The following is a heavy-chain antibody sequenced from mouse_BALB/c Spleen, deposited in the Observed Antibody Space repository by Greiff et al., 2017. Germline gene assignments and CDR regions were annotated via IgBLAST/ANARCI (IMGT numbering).Heavy chain of an antibody. J-gene: IGHJ2*01. CDR3: ARSRDYSSTGH. CDR2: ISYSGST. Sequence: EVQLQQSGPGLVKPSQSLSLTCTVTGYSITSDYAWNWIRQFPGNKLEWMGYISYSGSTSYNPSLKSRISITRDTSKNQFFLQLNSVTTEDTATYYCARSRDYSSTGHWGQGTTLTVSA. D-gene: IGHD1-1*01. CDR1: GYSITSDYA. V-gene: IGHV3-2*02.